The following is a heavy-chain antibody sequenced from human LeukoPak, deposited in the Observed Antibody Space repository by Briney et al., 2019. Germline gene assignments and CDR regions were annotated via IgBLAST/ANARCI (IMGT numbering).Heavy chain of an antibody. D-gene: IGHD3-16*01. J-gene: IGHJ5*02. CDR2: IYYSGST. CDR3: ARAGFGGLIDGYWFDP. Sequence: SETLSLTCTVSGGSISSYYWSWIRQPPGKGLEWIGYIYYSGSTNYNPSLKSRVTISVDTSKNQFSLKLSSVTAADTAVYYCARAGFGGLIDGYWFDPWGQGTLVTVSS. V-gene: IGHV4-59*01. CDR1: GGSISSYY.